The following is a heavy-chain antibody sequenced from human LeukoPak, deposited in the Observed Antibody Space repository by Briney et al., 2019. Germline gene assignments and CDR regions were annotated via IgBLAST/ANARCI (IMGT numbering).Heavy chain of an antibody. CDR1: GFTFSDYF. Sequence: GGSLRLSCAASGFTFSDYFMSWIRQAPGKGLEWVSYISSSGNTINYADSVKGRFTISRDSDNNLLYLQMNSLRTEDTAVYFCARVGRSRAAAGFGAFDIWGQGTMVTVSS. CDR3: ARVGRSRAAAGFGAFDI. J-gene: IGHJ3*02. D-gene: IGHD6-13*01. CDR2: ISSSGNTI. V-gene: IGHV3-11*01.